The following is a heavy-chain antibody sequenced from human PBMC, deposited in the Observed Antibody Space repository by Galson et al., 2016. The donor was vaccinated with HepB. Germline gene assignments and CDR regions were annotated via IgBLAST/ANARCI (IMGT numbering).Heavy chain of an antibody. V-gene: IGHV5-51*01. CDR3: ARALNYYYYMDV. CDR1: GYIFSNYW. Sequence: QSGAEVKKPGESLEISCKGSGYIFSNYWIVWVRQVAGKGLEWMGIIYPGDSDIRYSSSFQGLVTISADKSIDTAYLRWSSLKASDTAMYYCARALNYYYYMDVWGNGTTVTVSS. CDR2: IYPGDSDI. J-gene: IGHJ6*03.